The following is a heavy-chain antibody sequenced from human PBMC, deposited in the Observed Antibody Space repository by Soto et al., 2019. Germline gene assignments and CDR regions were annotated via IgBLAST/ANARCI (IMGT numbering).Heavy chain of an antibody. J-gene: IGHJ4*01. V-gene: IGHV3-66*01. CDR1: GFTVSRNY. CDR3: ARRYSTNGDYFDF. Sequence: LRLSCAASGFTVSRNYMNWVRQAPGKGLEWVSVIYSGGRTYYADSVKGRFTISRDNSKNTVYLQINGLTAEDTAVYYCARRYSTNGDYFDFWGHGTLVTVSS. D-gene: IGHD2-8*01. CDR2: IYSGGRT.